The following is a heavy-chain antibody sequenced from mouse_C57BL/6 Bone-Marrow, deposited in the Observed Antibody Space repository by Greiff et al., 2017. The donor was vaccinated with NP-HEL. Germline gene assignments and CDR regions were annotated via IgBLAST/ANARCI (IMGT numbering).Heavy chain of an antibody. CDR2: INYDGSST. Sequence: EVKLVESEGGLVQPGSSMKLSCTASGFTFSDYYMAWVRQVPEKGLEWVANINYDGSSTYYLDSLKSRFIISRDNAKNILYLQMSSLTSEDTATYYCARDHGYDDWYFDVWGTGTTVTVSS. J-gene: IGHJ1*03. CDR3: ARDHGYDDWYFDV. D-gene: IGHD2-2*01. CDR1: GFTFSDYY. V-gene: IGHV5-16*01.